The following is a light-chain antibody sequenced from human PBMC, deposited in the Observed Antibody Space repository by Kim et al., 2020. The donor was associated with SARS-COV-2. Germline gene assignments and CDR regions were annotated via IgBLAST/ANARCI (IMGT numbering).Light chain of an antibody. CDR2: WAS. CDR1: QSVLYSSNNKNY. J-gene: IGKJ1*01. Sequence: DIVMTQSPDSLPVSLGERATINCKSSQSVLYSSNNKNYLAWYQQKPGQPPRLLIYWASTRESGVPDRFSGSGSGTDFTLTISRLQAEDVAVYFCQQYYSIPPTFGQGTKVDIK. V-gene: IGKV4-1*01. CDR3: QQYYSIPPT.